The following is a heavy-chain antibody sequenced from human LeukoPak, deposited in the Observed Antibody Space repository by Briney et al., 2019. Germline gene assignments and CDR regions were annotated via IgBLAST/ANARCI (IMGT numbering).Heavy chain of an antibody. Sequence: GASVKVSCKASGYTFTSYDINWVRQATGQGLEWMGWMNPNSGNTGYAQKFRGRVTITRNTSISTAYMELSSLRSEDTAVYYCARAYCSSTSCYVYFDYWGQGTLVTVSS. CDR3: ARAYCSSTSCYVYFDY. V-gene: IGHV1-8*03. CDR1: GYTFTSYD. D-gene: IGHD2-2*01. CDR2: MNPNSGNT. J-gene: IGHJ4*02.